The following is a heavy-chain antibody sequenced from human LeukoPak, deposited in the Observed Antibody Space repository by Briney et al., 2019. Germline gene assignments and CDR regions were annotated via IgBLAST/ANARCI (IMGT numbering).Heavy chain of an antibody. CDR2: ISYDGSNK. D-gene: IGHD1-26*01. Sequence: PGGSLRLSCAASGFTFSSYGMHWVRQAPGKGLEWVAVISYDGSNKYYADSVKGRFTISRDNAKNSLYLQMNSLRAEDTAVYYCARGDSIVGATSHYWGQGTLVTVSS. CDR3: ARGDSIVGATSHY. V-gene: IGHV3-30*03. CDR1: GFTFSSYG. J-gene: IGHJ4*02.